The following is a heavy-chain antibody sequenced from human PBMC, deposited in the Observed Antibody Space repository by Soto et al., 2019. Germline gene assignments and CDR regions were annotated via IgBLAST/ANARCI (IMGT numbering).Heavy chain of an antibody. CDR3: AKGRIAVAAGALDV. J-gene: IGHJ3*01. CDR1: GFPFNKYG. V-gene: IGHV3-33*03. D-gene: IGHD6-19*01. Sequence: QVRLLESGGGVVQPGTSLRVSCAASGFPFNKYGMHWVRQAPGKGLEWVAAIWYDGSNTYYGESVKGRCTISRDNSRNTLYLQMDNMRVDDTAVSFCAKGRIAVAAGALDVWGPGTNVTVSS. CDR2: IWYDGSNT.